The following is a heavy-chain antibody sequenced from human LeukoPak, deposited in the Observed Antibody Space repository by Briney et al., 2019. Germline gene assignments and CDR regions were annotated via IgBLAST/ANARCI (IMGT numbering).Heavy chain of an antibody. CDR1: GFTFSSYW. CDR2: IKQDGSEK. V-gene: IGHV3-7*01. CDR3: AREGVRYYGSGVEDV. J-gene: IGHJ6*04. Sequence: GGSLRLSCAASGFTFSSYWMSWVRQAPGKGLEWVANIKQDGSEKYYVDSVKGRFTISRDNAKNSLYLQMNSLRAEDTAVYYCAREGVRYYGSGVEDVWGKGTTVTVSS. D-gene: IGHD3-10*01.